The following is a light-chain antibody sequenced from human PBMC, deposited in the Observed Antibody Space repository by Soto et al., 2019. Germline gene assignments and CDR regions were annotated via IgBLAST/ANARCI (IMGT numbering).Light chain of an antibody. CDR3: QQLNSYPLT. CDR2: AAS. CDR1: QGRDSY. J-gene: IGKJ3*01. V-gene: IGKV1-9*01. Sequence: IQLTQSPSSLSASVGDRVTITCRASQGRDSYLAWYQQKQGKAPKLLIHAASTLQTGVPSRFSGSGSGTDFTLTISSLQPEDFATYYCQQLNSYPLTFGPGTKVDI.